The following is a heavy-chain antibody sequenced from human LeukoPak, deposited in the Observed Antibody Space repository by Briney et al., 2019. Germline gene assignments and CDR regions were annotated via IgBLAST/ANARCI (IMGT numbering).Heavy chain of an antibody. CDR3: ARSYGDGDAFDI. D-gene: IGHD4-17*01. J-gene: IGHJ3*02. V-gene: IGHV1-8*01. CDR2: MSPNSGNT. Sequence: ASVKVSCKASGYTFTSYDINWVRQATGQGLGWMGWMSPNSGNTGYAQKFQGRVTMTRNTSISTAYMELSSLRSEDTAVYYCARSYGDGDAFDIWGQGTMVTVSS. CDR1: GYTFTSYD.